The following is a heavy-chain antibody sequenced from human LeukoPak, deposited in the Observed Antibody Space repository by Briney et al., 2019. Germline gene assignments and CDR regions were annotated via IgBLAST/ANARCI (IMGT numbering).Heavy chain of an antibody. Sequence: SETLSLTCTVSGGSISSYYWGWIRQPPGKGLEWIGSIYYSGSTYYNPSLKSRVTISVDTSKNQFSLKLSSVTAADTAVYYCARHLGDVVVVPAAKNWFDPWGQGTLVTVSS. D-gene: IGHD2-2*01. CDR1: GGSISSYY. V-gene: IGHV4-39*01. J-gene: IGHJ5*02. CDR2: IYYSGST. CDR3: ARHLGDVVVVPAAKNWFDP.